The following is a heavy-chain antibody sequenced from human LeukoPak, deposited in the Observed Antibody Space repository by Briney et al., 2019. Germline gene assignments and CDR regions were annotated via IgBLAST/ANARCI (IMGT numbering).Heavy chain of an antibody. CDR3: ARRYGSGSYLDWFDS. D-gene: IGHD3-10*01. CDR2: IYPGDSDT. J-gene: IGHJ5*01. CDR1: GYSFASYW. Sequence: GESLKISCKGSGYSFASYWIGWVRQMPGKGLEWMGIIYPGDSDTRYSPSFQGQVTISADKSISTAYLQWSSLKASDTAMYYCARRYGSGSYLDWFDSWGQGTLVTVSS. V-gene: IGHV5-51*01.